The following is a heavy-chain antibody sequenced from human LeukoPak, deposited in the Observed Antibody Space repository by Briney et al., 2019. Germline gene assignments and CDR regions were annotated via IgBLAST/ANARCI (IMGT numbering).Heavy chain of an antibody. CDR2: ISWQSNTR. CDR3: AKDRRTMIVYN. CDR1: GFFFDDYG. D-gene: IGHD3-22*01. Sequence: PGRSLRLSCAASGFFFDDYGMHWVRQVPGKGLEWVSGISWQSNTRKYADSVRGRFTISRDNAKNSLYLQMNSLRAEDTAVYYCAKDRRTMIVYNWGQGTLVTVSS. V-gene: IGHV3-9*01. J-gene: IGHJ4*02.